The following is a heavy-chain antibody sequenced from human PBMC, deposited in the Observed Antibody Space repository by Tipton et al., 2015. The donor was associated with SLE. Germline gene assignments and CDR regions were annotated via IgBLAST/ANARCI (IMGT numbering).Heavy chain of an antibody. J-gene: IGHJ4*02. CDR3: ARGSGRIAAPIDY. CDR2: ISWNSGSL. V-gene: IGHV3-9*01. D-gene: IGHD6-13*01. Sequence: SLRLSCTASGFTFDDHAMYWVRVGPGKGLEWVSVISWNSGSLGYADPVRGRFTISRDNTKNSLFLQMNSLRDDDTAFYYCARGSGRIAAPIDYWGQGALVTVSS. CDR1: GFTFDDHA.